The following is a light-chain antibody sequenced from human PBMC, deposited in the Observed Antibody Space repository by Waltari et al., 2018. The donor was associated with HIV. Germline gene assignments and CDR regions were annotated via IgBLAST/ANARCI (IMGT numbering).Light chain of an antibody. Sequence: DIQMTQSPSSLPASVGDRVTITCRASQAISNSLAWYQQKPGKAPNLLLSAASRLETGVPPTFSGRRSGADFTLTINNLQPEDFATYYCQQYYTTPYTFGQGTKLEMK. V-gene: IGKV1-NL1*01. CDR2: AAS. CDR1: QAISNS. J-gene: IGKJ2*01. CDR3: QQYYTTPYT.